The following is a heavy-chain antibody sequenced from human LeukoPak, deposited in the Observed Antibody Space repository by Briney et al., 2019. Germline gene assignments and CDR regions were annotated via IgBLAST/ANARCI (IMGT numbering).Heavy chain of an antibody. V-gene: IGHV3-30-3*01. J-gene: IGHJ6*02. D-gene: IGHD6-19*01. CDR1: GFTFSSYA. CDR3: ARERSSGWTDYYYYGMDV. CDR2: ISYDGSNK. Sequence: PGGSLRLSCAASGFTFSSYAMHWVRQAPGKGLEWVAVISYDGSNKYYADSVKGRFTISRDNSKNTLYLQMNSLRAEDTAVYYCARERSSGWTDYYYYGMDVWGQGTTVTVSS.